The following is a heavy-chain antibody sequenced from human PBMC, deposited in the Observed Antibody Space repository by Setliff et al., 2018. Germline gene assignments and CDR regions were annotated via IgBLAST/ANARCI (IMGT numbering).Heavy chain of an antibody. CDR1: GASLNSADYY. J-gene: IGHJ4*02. Sequence: SETLSLTCVVSGASLNSADYYWGWIRQPPGKGLEWIGTLYFGGSTHYNPSLKNRVTMSVDTSKNQFSLKLTSVTAADTAVYYCARQSGSGSSPYFDFWGQGTLVTVSS. V-gene: IGHV4-39*01. CDR3: ARQSGSGSSPYFDF. D-gene: IGHD3-10*01. CDR2: LYFGGST.